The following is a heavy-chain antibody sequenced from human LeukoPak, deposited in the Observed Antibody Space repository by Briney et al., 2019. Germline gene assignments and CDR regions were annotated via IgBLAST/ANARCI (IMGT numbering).Heavy chain of an antibody. CDR3: ARAPMVRGVILAYYMDV. CDR2: IRYDGSNK. D-gene: IGHD3-10*01. J-gene: IGHJ6*03. V-gene: IGHV3-30*02. Sequence: GGSLRLSCAASGFTFSSYGMHWVRQAPGKGLEWAAFIRYDGSNKYYADSVKGRFTISRDNSKNTLYLQMNSLRAEDTAVYYCARAPMVRGVILAYYMDVWGKGTTVTVSS. CDR1: GFTFSSYG.